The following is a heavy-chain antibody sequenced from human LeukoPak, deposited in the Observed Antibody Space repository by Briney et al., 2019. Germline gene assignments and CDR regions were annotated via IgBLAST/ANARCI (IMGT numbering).Heavy chain of an antibody. Sequence: GASVKVSCKTSGYTFTSYDINWVRQATGQGLEWMGWMNPNSGNTGYAEKFQGRITMTRDTSIGTAYMELSGLRSEDTAVYYCAKGGSDLTVVVVPASDWFDPWGQGTQVTVSS. D-gene: IGHD2-15*01. J-gene: IGHJ5*02. CDR3: AKGGSDLTVVVVPASDWFDP. V-gene: IGHV1-8*01. CDR1: GYTFTSYD. CDR2: MNPNSGNT.